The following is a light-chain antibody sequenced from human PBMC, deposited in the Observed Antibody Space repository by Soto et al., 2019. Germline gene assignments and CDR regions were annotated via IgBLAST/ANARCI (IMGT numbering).Light chain of an antibody. CDR2: GAS. CDR3: QQYNNWWT. J-gene: IGKJ1*01. CDR1: QSISNN. V-gene: IGKV3-15*01. Sequence: EIVMTQSPATLSVSPGERATLSCRASQSISNNLAWYHQRPGQAPMLLIYGASTRATGIPARFSGSGSGTEFALTISSLQSEDFAVYYCQQYNNWWTFGQGTRVEI.